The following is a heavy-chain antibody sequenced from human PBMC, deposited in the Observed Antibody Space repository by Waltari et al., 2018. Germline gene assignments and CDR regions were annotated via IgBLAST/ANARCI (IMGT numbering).Heavy chain of an antibody. J-gene: IGHJ5*02. CDR3: TTKLYS. Sequence: EVKLVESGGGLVGPGESISPSCSASGFTFSNAYMTWVRQAPGKGLEWVGRVKSYTDGGTTEYAAPVKGRFIISRDDSKNTLYLQMNSLKTEDTAVYYCTTKLYSWGQGTLVTVSS. V-gene: IGHV3-15*05. CDR1: GFTFSNAY. CDR2: VKSYTDGGTT. D-gene: IGHD2-15*01.